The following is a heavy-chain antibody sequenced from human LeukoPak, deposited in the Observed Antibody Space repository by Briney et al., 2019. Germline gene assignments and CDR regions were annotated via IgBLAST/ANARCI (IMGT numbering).Heavy chain of an antibody. CDR2: ISGSGGST. J-gene: IGHJ4*02. D-gene: IGHD3-3*01. V-gene: IGHV3-23*01. CDR1: GFTFSSYA. CDR3: AKVHYYDFWSGYYYIDY. Sequence: PGGSLRLSCAASGFTFSSYAMSWVRQAPGKGLEWVSAISGSGGSTYYADSVKGRFTISRDNSKNTLYLQMNSLRPEDTAVYYCAKVHYYDFWSGYYYIDYWGQGTLVTVSS.